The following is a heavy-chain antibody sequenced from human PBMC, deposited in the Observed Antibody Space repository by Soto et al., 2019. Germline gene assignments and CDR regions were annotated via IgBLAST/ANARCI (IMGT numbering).Heavy chain of an antibody. D-gene: IGHD5-18*01. J-gene: IGHJ6*02. CDR3: ARGRGYSYGYLPGMDV. Sequence: SETLSLTCAVYGGSFSGYYWSWIRQPPGKGLEWIGEINHSGSTNYNPSLKSRVTISVDTSKNQFSLKLSSVTAADTAVYYCARGRGYSYGYLPGMDVWGQGTTVTVYS. CDR2: INHSGST. CDR1: GGSFSGYY. V-gene: IGHV4-34*01.